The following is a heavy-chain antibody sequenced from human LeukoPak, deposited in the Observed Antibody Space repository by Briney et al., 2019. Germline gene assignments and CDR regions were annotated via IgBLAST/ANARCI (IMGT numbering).Heavy chain of an antibody. CDR3: ARSGRSWYDWSDP. J-gene: IGHJ5*02. CDR2: ISDYNSNR. V-gene: IGHV1-18*01. Sequence: ASVKVSRKASGYTFSNYGINWLRQAPGQGLEWMGWISDYNSNRNYVQKFQGRFTLTADTSSSTAYMELRSLTSDATATYYCARSGRSWYDWSDPWGQGTQVTVSA. D-gene: IGHD6-13*01. CDR1: GYTFSNYG.